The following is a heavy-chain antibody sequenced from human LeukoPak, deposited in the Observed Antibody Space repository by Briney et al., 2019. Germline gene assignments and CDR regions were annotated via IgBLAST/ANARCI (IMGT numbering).Heavy chain of an antibody. CDR2: IYYSGST. CDR3: ASGHYDSSGYVDDY. Sequence: SETLSLTCTVSGGSISSYYWSWIRQPPGKGLEWIGYIYYSGSTNYNPSLKSRVTISVDTSKNQFSLKLSSVTAADTAVYCCASGHYDSSGYVDDYWGQGNLVTVSS. V-gene: IGHV4-59*01. CDR1: GGSISSYY. D-gene: IGHD3-22*01. J-gene: IGHJ4*02.